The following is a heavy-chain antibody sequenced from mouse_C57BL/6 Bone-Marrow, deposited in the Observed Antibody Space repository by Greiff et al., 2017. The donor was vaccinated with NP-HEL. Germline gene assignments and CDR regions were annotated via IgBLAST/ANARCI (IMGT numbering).Heavy chain of an antibody. CDR2: INPNNGGT. J-gene: IGHJ1*03. CDR3: ARDLLAYWYFDV. Sequence: EVQLQQSGPELVKPGASVKISCKASGYTFTDYYMNWVKQSHGKSLEWIGDINPNNGGTSYNQKFKGKATLTVDKSSSTAYMELRSLTSEDSAVYYCARDLLAYWYFDVWGTGTTVTVSS. D-gene: IGHD2-10*01. V-gene: IGHV1-26*01. CDR1: GYTFTDYY.